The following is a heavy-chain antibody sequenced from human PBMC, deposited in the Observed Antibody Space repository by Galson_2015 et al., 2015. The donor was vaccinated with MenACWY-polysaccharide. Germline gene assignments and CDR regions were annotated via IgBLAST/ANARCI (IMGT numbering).Heavy chain of an antibody. D-gene: IGHD5-18*01. CDR1: GGSISRYY. CDR3: ARVYSYGLAAFDI. J-gene: IGHJ3*02. CDR2: IYTSGST. Sequence: SETLSLTCSVSGGSISRYYWSWIRQPAGKGLEWIGRIYTSGSTNYNPSLKSRVTMSVDTSKNQFSLKLSSVTAADTAVYYCARVYSYGLAAFDIWGQGTMVTVSS. V-gene: IGHV4-4*07.